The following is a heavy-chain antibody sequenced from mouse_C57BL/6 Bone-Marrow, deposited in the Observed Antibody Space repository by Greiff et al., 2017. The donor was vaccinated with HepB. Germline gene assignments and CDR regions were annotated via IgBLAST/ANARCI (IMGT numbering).Heavy chain of an antibody. CDR3: ARERRGY. V-gene: IGHV1-82*01. Sequence: VKLMESGPELVKPGASVKISCKASGYAFSSSWMNWVKQRPGKGLEWIGRIYPGDGDTNYNGKFKGKATLTADKSSSTAYMQLSSLTSEDSAVYFCARERRGYWGQGTTLTVSS. J-gene: IGHJ2*01. CDR1: GYAFSSSW. CDR2: IYPGDGDT.